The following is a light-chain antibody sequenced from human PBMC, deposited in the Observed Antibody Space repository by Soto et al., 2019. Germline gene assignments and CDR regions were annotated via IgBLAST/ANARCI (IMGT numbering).Light chain of an antibody. CDR1: QSVSSSY. CDR2: GAY. CDR3: QQYGSSPT. Sequence: EIVLTQSPGTLSLSPGERATLSCRASQSVSSSYLAWYQQKPGQAPRLLIYGAYSSATGIPDRFSGSGSGTDFTLTSSRLEDEDFAVYYCQQYGSSPTFGQGTKVEIK. V-gene: IGKV3-20*01. J-gene: IGKJ1*01.